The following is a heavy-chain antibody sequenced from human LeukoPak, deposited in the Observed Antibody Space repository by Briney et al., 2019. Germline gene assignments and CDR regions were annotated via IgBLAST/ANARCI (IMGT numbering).Heavy chain of an antibody. D-gene: IGHD1-14*01. CDR3: AREGGGNRAFQH. V-gene: IGHV1-46*01. Sequence: ASVTVSCKASGYTFTSYYMHWVRQAPGQGLEWMGIINPSGGSTSYAQKFQGRVTMTRDTSTSTVYMELSSLRSEDTAVYYCAREGGGNRAFQHWGQGTLVTVSS. CDR1: GYTFTSYY. CDR2: INPSGGST. J-gene: IGHJ1*01.